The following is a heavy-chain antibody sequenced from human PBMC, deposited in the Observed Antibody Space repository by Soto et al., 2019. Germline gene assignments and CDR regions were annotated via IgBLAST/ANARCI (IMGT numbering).Heavy chain of an antibody. V-gene: IGHV3-23*04. CDR2: IRGSGGPT. D-gene: IGHD5-12*01. CDR3: VKDFRVGYDWTHD. CDR1: GFIFSNYA. J-gene: IGHJ4*02. Sequence: DVQLVESGGDLVQPGGSLRLSCAASGFIFSNYAMSWVRQAPGKGLEWVSLIRGSGGPTNYADSVKGRFTVSRDNSKNILRLQMNSLRAEDTAVYYCVKDFRVGYDWTHDWGQGTLVTVSS.